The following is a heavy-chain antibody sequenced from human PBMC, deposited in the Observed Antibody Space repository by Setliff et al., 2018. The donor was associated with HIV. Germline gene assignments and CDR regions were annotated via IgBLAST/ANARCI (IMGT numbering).Heavy chain of an antibody. V-gene: IGHV5-51*01. CDR3: ARSQGIGNYYMDV. D-gene: IGHD2-15*01. CDR1: GFNFNTDW. J-gene: IGHJ6*03. CDR2: IFPGDSDT. Sequence: PGESLKISCQGSGFNFNTDWIVWVRQIPGKGLEWMGSIFPGDSDTRYSPSFEDQVTISRDDAKNSLFLQVDSLTAEDTAVYYCARSQGIGNYYMDVWGKGTTVTVSS.